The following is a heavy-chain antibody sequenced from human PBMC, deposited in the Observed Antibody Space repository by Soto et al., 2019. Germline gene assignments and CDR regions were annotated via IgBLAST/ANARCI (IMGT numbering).Heavy chain of an antibody. D-gene: IGHD2-15*01. CDR3: ARELGYCSGGSCYMHGAFDF. Sequence: GGSLRLSCAASGSTFSSYAMSWVRQAPGKGLEWVSVISGSGDSTYYADSVKGRFTISRDNSKNTLYVQMNSLRAEDTAVYYCARELGYCSGGSCYMHGAFDFSGQGTIVTVSS. J-gene: IGHJ3*01. V-gene: IGHV3-23*01. CDR2: ISGSGDST. CDR1: GSTFSSYA.